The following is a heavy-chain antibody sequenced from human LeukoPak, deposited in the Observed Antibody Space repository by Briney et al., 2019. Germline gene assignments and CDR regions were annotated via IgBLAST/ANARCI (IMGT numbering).Heavy chain of an antibody. J-gene: IGHJ6*03. CDR2: ISWNSRSM. CDR1: GFTFDDYA. D-gene: IGHD5-18*01. Sequence: PGGSLRLSCAASGFTFDDYAMHWVRQAPGKGLEWVSGISWNSRSMGYAASVKGRFTISRDNAKNSLYLQMNSLRAEDTALYYCAKDKAMSSHYYYMDVWGKGTTVTISS. V-gene: IGHV3-9*01. CDR3: AKDKAMSSHYYYMDV.